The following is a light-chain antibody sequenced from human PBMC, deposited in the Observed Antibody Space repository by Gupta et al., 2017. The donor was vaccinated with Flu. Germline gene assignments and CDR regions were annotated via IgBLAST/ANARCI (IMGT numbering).Light chain of an antibody. Sequence: QSALTQPASVSGSPGQSITISCTGTSSDVGGYNYVSWYQQHPGKAPNHMIYEVRNWPSGVSNRYSGSTTGNTASLTITALQAEDDADYYCSSYKSSSTPCVVFGGGTKLTVL. CDR2: EVR. CDR3: SSYKSSSTPCVV. J-gene: IGLJ2*01. CDR1: SSDVGGYNY. V-gene: IGLV2-14*01.